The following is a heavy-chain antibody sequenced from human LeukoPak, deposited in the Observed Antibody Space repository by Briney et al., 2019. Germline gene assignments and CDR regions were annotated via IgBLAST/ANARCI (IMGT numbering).Heavy chain of an antibody. CDR3: ARGVTPDWFDP. D-gene: IGHD2-21*02. CDR1: GFTFSSYA. J-gene: IGHJ5*02. V-gene: IGHV3-23*01. Sequence: GGSLRLSCAASGFTFSSYAMSWVRQAPGKGLEWVSAISGSGGSTYYADSVKGRFTISRDNSKNTLYLQMNSLRAEDTAVHYCARGVTPDWFDPWGQGTLVTVSS. CDR2: ISGSGGST.